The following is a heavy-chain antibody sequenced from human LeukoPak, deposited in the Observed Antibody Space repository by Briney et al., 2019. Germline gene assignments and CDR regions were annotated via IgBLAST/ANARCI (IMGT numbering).Heavy chain of an antibody. CDR3: ATILGYCSGGSCYHPDYFDY. Sequence: ASVKVSCKASGYTFTGYYMHWVRQAPGQGLEWMGWINPNSGGTNYAQKVQGRVTMTRDTSISTAYMELSRLRSDDTAVYYCATILGYCSGGSCYHPDYFDYWGQGTLVTVSS. D-gene: IGHD2-15*01. J-gene: IGHJ4*02. V-gene: IGHV1-2*02. CDR1: GYTFTGYY. CDR2: INPNSGGT.